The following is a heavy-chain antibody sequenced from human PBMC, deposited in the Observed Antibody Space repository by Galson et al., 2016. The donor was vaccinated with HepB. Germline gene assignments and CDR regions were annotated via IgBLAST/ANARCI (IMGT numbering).Heavy chain of an antibody. V-gene: IGHV3-53*01. CDR2: IYSGGST. CDR3: ASSGYSGS. J-gene: IGHJ4*02. Sequence: SLRPSCAASGFTVSNNFMTWVRQGPGKGLEWVSLIYSGGSTHYADSVKGRFTISRDNAKNTLYLQMNNLRAEDTAVYYCASSGYSGSWGQGTLVTVSS. CDR1: GFTVSNNF. D-gene: IGHD6-13*01.